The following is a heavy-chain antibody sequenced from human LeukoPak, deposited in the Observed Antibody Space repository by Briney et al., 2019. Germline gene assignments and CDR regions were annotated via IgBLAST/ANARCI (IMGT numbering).Heavy chain of an antibody. D-gene: IGHD5-12*01. CDR1: GGSISTYY. CDR2: IYYSGST. CDR3: ARGDSGYDFYYYYGMDV. V-gene: IGHV4-30-4*08. J-gene: IGHJ6*02. Sequence: SETLSLTCTVSGGSISTYYWSWIRQPPGKGLEWIGYIYYSGSTYYNPSLKSRVTKSVDTSKNQFSLKLSSVTAADTAVYYCARGDSGYDFYYYYGMDVWGQGTTVTVSS.